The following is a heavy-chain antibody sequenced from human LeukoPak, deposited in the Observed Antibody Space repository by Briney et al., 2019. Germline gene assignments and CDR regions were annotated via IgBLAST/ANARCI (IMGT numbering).Heavy chain of an antibody. CDR1: GFTFSSYG. Sequence: GGSLRLSCAASGFTFSSYGMHWVRQAPGKGLEWVSVISGSGGSTEYADSVKGRFSISRGNSKNTLYLQMNSLRAADTAVYYCAKDRSVLAATSAFDIWGQGTMVTVSS. D-gene: IGHD2-15*01. CDR2: ISGSGGST. J-gene: IGHJ3*02. CDR3: AKDRSVLAATSAFDI. V-gene: IGHV3-23*01.